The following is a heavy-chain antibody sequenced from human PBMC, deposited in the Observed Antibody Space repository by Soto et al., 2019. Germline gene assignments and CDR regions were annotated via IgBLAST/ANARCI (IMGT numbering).Heavy chain of an antibody. D-gene: IGHD1-26*01. J-gene: IGHJ4*02. CDR2: IVVGSGNT. Sequence: SVKVSCKASGFTFTSSAVQWVRQARGQRLEWIGWIVVGSGNTNYAQKFQERVTITRDMSTSTAYMELSSLRSEDTAVYYCAADRKGWAWELDYWGQGTLVTSPQ. V-gene: IGHV1-58*01. CDR1: GFTFTSSA. CDR3: AADRKGWAWELDY.